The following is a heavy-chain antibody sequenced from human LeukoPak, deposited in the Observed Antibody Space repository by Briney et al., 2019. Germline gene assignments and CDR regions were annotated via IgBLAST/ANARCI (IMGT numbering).Heavy chain of an antibody. CDR2: IYYSGST. CDR1: GGSISSYY. Sequence: PSETLSLTCTVSGGSISSYYWSWIRQPPGKGLEWIGYIYYSGSTNYNPSLKSRVTISVDTPKNQFSLKLSSVTAADTAVYYCAVGRGYYYYMDVWGKGTTVTISS. V-gene: IGHV4-59*01. D-gene: IGHD1-26*01. J-gene: IGHJ6*03. CDR3: AVGRGYYYYMDV.